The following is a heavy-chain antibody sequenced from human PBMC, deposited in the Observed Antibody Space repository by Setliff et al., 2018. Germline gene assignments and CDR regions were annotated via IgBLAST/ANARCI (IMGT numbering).Heavy chain of an antibody. V-gene: IGHV5-51*03. CDR3: ARRYSGTWDFDY. CDR2: IFPGDSET. Sequence: PGESLQISCKASGYSFTSYYIAWVRQMPGKGLEWVGAIFPGDSETRYSPSFQGQVTISADKSITTAYLQWSSLKASDTAMYFCARRYSGTWDFDYWGQGTLVTVS. D-gene: IGHD1-26*01. CDR1: GYSFTSYY. J-gene: IGHJ4*02.